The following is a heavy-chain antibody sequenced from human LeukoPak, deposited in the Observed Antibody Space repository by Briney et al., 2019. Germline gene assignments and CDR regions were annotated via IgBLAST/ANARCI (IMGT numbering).Heavy chain of an antibody. D-gene: IGHD5-18*01. CDR2: IYYSGST. Sequence: TSETPSLTCTVSGGSISSSSYYWGWIRQPPGKGLEWIGSIYYSGSTYYNPSLKSRVTISVDTSKNQLSLKLSSVTAADTAVYYCASDDGYSLYYFDYWGQGTLVTVSS. CDR1: GGSISSSSYY. CDR3: ASDDGYSLYYFDY. V-gene: IGHV4-39*01. J-gene: IGHJ4*02.